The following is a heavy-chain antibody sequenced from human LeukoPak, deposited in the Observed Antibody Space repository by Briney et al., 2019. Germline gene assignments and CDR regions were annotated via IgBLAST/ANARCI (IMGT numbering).Heavy chain of an antibody. Sequence: GGSLRLSCAASGFTFTSYGISWVRQAPGQGLEWMGWISAYNGNTNYAQKLQGRVTMTTDTSTSTAYMELRSLRSDDTAVYYCARAGGGNYDYWGQGTLVTVSS. J-gene: IGHJ4*02. V-gene: IGHV1-18*01. CDR2: ISAYNGNT. CDR3: ARAGGGNYDY. CDR1: GFTFTSYG. D-gene: IGHD2-15*01.